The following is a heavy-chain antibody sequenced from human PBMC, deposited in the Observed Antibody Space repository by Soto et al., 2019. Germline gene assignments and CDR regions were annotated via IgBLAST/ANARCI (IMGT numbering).Heavy chain of an antibody. CDR3: ARDGGIAARHYYGMDV. V-gene: IGHV3-72*01. CDR2: SRNKANNYTT. CDR1: AFTFSGHY. J-gene: IGHJ6*02. D-gene: IGHD6-6*01. Sequence: GGSLRLSCAASAFTFSGHYMVWVRQAPGKGLEWVGRSRNKANNYTTEYAASGKGRFTISRDDSKNSLYLQMNSLKTEDTAVYYCARDGGIAARHYYGMDVWGQGTTVTVSS.